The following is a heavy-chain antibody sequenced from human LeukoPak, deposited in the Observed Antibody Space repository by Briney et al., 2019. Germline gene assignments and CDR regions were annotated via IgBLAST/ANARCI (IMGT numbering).Heavy chain of an antibody. CDR3: AREGYSGSYYESFDH. CDR2: ISYDGSNK. J-gene: IGHJ4*02. CDR1: GFTFSSYA. V-gene: IGHV3-30-3*01. D-gene: IGHD1-26*01. Sequence: GGSLRLSCAASGFTFSSYAMHWVRQAPGKGLEWVAVISYDGSNKYYADSVKGRFTISRDNSKNTLYLQMNSLRAEDTAVCYCAREGYSGSYYESFDHWGQGTLVTVSS.